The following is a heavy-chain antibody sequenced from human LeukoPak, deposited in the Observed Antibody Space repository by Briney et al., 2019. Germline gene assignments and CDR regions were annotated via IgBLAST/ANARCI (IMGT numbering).Heavy chain of an antibody. V-gene: IGHV4-59*01. CDR2: IYYSGST. J-gene: IGHJ6*02. CDR1: GGSISSYY. Sequence: SETLSLTCTVSGGSISSYYWSWIRQPPGKGLEWIGYIYYSGSTNYNPSLKSRVTISVDTSKNQFSLKLSFVTAADTAVYYCARDRYYYYGMDVWGQGTTVTVSS. CDR3: ARDRYYYYGMDV.